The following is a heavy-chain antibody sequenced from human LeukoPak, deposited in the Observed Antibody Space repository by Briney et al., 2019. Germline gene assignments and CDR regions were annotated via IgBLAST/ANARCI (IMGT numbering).Heavy chain of an antibody. J-gene: IGHJ4*02. Sequence: GGSLRLSCAASGFTLSIYAMSWVRLAPGKGLEWVSSICGGGDTTYYADSVKGRFTISRDTSKNTLYLQMDGLRAEDMATYYCAKGRGGSCYSGLDSWGQGTLVTVSS. D-gene: IGHD2-15*01. V-gene: IGHV3-23*01. CDR3: AKGRGGSCYSGLDS. CDR1: GFTLSIYA. CDR2: ICGGGDTT.